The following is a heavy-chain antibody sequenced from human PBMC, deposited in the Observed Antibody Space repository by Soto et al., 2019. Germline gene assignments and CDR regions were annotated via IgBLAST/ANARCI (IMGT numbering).Heavy chain of an antibody. Sequence: SETLSLTCTVSCGSISSYYWSWIRQPPGKGLEWIGYIYYSGSTNYNPSLKSRVTISVDTSKNQFSLKLSSVTAADTAVYYCARASPGYGAYGYWGQGTLVTVSS. V-gene: IGHV4-59*01. J-gene: IGHJ4*02. CDR1: CGSISSYY. CDR2: IYYSGST. CDR3: ARASPGYGAYGY. D-gene: IGHD4-17*01.